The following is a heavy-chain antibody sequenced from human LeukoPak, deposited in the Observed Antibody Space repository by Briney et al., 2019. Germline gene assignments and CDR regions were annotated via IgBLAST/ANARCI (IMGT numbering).Heavy chain of an antibody. CDR3: VKDPGPFIAVAVAAAFDI. CDR1: GFTFSGYG. J-gene: IGHJ3*02. D-gene: IGHD6-19*01. V-gene: IGHV3-30*18. Sequence: PGGSLRLSCAASGFTFSGYGMHWVRQAPGKGLEWVAVISYDGSNKYYVDSVKGRFTISRVNSKSTLYLQMNSLRAEDTAVYYCVKDPGPFIAVAVAAAFDIWGQGTMVTVSS. CDR2: ISYDGSNK.